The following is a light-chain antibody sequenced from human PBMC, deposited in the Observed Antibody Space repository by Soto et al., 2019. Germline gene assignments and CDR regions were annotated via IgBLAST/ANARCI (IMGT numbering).Light chain of an antibody. CDR3: QAYHSRNVV. J-gene: IGLJ2*01. Sequence: FMLTQPHSVSESPGKTVTISLTRSRGSIASNYVQWYQQRTGRAPTPVIYEDNERPSGVPDRFAGSIDSSSNSASLTISGLKTVDEADYYCQAYHSRNVVFGVWTKRTVL. CDR2: EDN. V-gene: IGLV6-57*04. CDR1: RGSIASNY.